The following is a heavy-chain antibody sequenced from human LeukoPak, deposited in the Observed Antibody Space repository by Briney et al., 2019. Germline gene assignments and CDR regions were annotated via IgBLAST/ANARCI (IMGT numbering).Heavy chain of an antibody. CDR3: ARGSSSSWYGSYYYYMDV. Sequence: ASVKVSCKASGYTFTSYDINWVRQATGQGLEWMGWMNPNSGNTGFAQKFQGRVTMTRNTSINTAYMELSSLRSEDTAVYYCARGSSSSWYGSYYYYMDVWGKGTTVTISS. V-gene: IGHV1-8*01. CDR2: MNPNSGNT. D-gene: IGHD6-13*01. CDR1: GYTFTSYD. J-gene: IGHJ6*03.